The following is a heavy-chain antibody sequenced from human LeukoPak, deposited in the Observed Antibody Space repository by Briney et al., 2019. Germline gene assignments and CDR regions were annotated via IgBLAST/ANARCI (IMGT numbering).Heavy chain of an antibody. CDR1: GFTFGNYA. CDR3: AKDLSYTGWSFDY. D-gene: IGHD1-1*01. J-gene: IGHJ4*02. CDR2: ISRTGDWT. V-gene: IGHV3-23*01. Sequence: GESLRLSCAASGFTFGNYAMSRVRQTPGKGLDWVSIISRTGDWTNYADSVQGRFTISRDNSKNTLYLQMNSLRAEDTAVYYCAKDLSYTGWSFDYWGQGTLVTVSS.